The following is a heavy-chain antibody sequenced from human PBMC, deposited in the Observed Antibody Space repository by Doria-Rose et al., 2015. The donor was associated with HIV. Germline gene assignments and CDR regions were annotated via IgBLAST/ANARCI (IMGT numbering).Heavy chain of an antibody. CDR3: ARIKSSRWYHKYYFDF. Sequence: QESGPVLVKPTETLTLTCAVSGVSLSSPGMGVSWIRQPPGKALEWLAIIFSDDERSYNTSLKSRLTISRGTSKSQVVLTMTDMDPVDTATYYCARIKSSRWYHKYYFDFWGQGTLVIVSA. CDR2: IFSDDER. V-gene: IGHV2-26*01. J-gene: IGHJ4*02. CDR1: GVSLSSPGMG. D-gene: IGHD6-13*01.